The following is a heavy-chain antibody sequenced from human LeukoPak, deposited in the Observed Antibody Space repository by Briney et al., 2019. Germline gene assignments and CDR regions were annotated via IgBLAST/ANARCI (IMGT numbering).Heavy chain of an antibody. CDR1: GGSFSGYY. D-gene: IGHD6-19*01. Sequence: MSSETLSLTCAVYGGSFSGYYWSWIRQPPGKGLEWIGEINHSGSTNYNPSLKSRVTISVDTSKNQFSLKLSSVTAADTAVYYCARRVGGIGQWLAVRIFDYWGQGTLVTVSS. CDR3: ARRVGGIGQWLAVRIFDY. CDR2: INHSGST. V-gene: IGHV4-34*01. J-gene: IGHJ4*02.